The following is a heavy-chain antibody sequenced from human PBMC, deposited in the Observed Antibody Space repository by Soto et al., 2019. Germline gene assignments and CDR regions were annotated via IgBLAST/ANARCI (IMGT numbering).Heavy chain of an antibody. J-gene: IGHJ3*01. CDR2: ITTGGNA. V-gene: IGHV3-13*01. Sequence: EVQLVESGGDLVQPGGSLRLSCAASGFSFSNRDMHWVRQPKGKGLEWVSGITTGGNAYFADSVKGRFSISRENAKNSFYLQTSSLRAEDTAMYYCVRVNADAYDVWGQGTMVTVSS. CDR3: VRVNADAYDV. CDR1: GFSFSNRD.